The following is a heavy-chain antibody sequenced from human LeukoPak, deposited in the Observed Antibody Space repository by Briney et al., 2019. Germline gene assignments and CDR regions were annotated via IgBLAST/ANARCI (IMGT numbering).Heavy chain of an antibody. CDR1: GFTFSSHW. CDR3: ARGQGSGWSWAAEYFQH. Sequence: GGSLRLSCAASGFTFSSHWMSWVRQAPGKGLEWVANIKKDGSEKYYVDAVKGRFTISRDNAKTSLYLQMNSLRAEDTAVYYCARGQGSGWSWAAEYFQHWGQGTLVTVSS. J-gene: IGHJ1*01. V-gene: IGHV3-7*01. CDR2: IKKDGSEK. D-gene: IGHD6-19*01.